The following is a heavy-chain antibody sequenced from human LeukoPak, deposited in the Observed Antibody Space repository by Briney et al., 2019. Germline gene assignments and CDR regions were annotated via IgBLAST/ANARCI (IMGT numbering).Heavy chain of an antibody. V-gene: IGHV3-74*01. CDR2: INSDVTST. CDR1: GFTFSINW. Sequence: GGSLRLSCAASGFTFSINWMHWVRQVPGKGLMWVSRINSDVTSTNYAGSVKGRFTISRDNAKNSLYLQMNSLRAEDTAVYYCAELGITMIGGVWGKGTTVTISS. J-gene: IGHJ6*04. CDR3: AELGITMIGGV. D-gene: IGHD3-10*02.